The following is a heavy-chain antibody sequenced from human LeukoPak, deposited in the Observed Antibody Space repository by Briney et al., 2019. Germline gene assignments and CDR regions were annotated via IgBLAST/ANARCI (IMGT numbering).Heavy chain of an antibody. D-gene: IGHD6-25*01. Sequence: SETLSLTCGVSGVSVSSTNWWTWIRQPPGKGLEWIGEVHLDGRTNFNPSLKSRLTMSVDLSENHVSLKLTPVTAADTAVYYCAREGGFYRPLDYSGQGTLVTVSS. J-gene: IGHJ4*02. CDR3: AREGGFYRPLDY. V-gene: IGHV4-4*02. CDR1: GVSVSSTNW. CDR2: VHLDGRT.